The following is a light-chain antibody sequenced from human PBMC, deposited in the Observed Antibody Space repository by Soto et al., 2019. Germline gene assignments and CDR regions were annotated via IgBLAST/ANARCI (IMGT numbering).Light chain of an antibody. CDR2: GAS. Sequence: LILTQSPGTLSXSPGERATLSCRASESVRNNSLAWYQQHPGQAPRLLIFGASSRATGIPDRFTGTGSGADFSLTISRLEPDDSAVYFCHHYGYGADTFGQGTKLEIK. CDR3: HHYGYGADT. V-gene: IGKV3-20*01. J-gene: IGKJ2*01. CDR1: ESVRNNS.